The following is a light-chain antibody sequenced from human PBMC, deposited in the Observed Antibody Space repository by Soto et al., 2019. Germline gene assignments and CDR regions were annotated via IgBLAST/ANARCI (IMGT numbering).Light chain of an antibody. CDR3: QSYDSSLNGV. CDR2: GNT. J-gene: IGLJ3*02. V-gene: IGLV1-40*01. Sequence: QSVLTQPPSVSGAPGQRVTISCTGSSSNIGAGYDVHWYQQLPGTAPKLLIYGNTNRPSGVPDRFSGSKSGTSASLAITGLQVEDEADYHCQSYDSSLNGVFGGGTKLTVL. CDR1: SSNIGAGYD.